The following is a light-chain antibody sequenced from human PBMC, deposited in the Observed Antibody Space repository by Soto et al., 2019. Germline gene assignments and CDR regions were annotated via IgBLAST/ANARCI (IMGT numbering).Light chain of an antibody. Sequence: EIVMTQSPGTLSASPGDRATLSCRASQSVSNNLAWSQQKPGQAPSLLIYGVSTRATGIPDRFSGSGSGTEFTLTILCLQSEDFAVLHCHQYDNWLQTFGQGTKVDVK. V-gene: IGKV3-15*01. CDR2: GVS. J-gene: IGKJ1*01. CDR1: QSVSNN. CDR3: HQYDNWLQT.